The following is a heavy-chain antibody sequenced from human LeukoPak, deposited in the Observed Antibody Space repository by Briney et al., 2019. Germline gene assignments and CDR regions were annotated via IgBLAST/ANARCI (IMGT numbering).Heavy chain of an antibody. CDR1: GGSISDYY. Sequence: SETLSLTCTVSGGSISDYYWTWIRQPPGKGLEWIGYIYYIGSTNYNPSFKSRVTISVDTSNKQFSLKMSSVTAADTAVYYCARRYCSGGSCYSASDYWGQGTLVTVSS. CDR2: IYYIGST. D-gene: IGHD2-15*01. CDR3: ARRYCSGGSCYSASDY. V-gene: IGHV4-59*01. J-gene: IGHJ4*02.